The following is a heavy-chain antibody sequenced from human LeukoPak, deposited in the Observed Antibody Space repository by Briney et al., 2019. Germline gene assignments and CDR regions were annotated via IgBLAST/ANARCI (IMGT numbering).Heavy chain of an antibody. CDR1: GGSFSGYY. D-gene: IGHD3-3*01. Sequence: KPSETLSLTCAVYGGSFSGYYWSWIRQPPGKGLEWIGEINHSGSTNYNPSLESRVTISVDTSKNQFSLKLSSVTAADTAVYYCARASYDFWSGYPNWFDPWGQGTLVTVSS. V-gene: IGHV4-34*01. J-gene: IGHJ5*02. CDR2: INHSGST. CDR3: ARASYDFWSGYPNWFDP.